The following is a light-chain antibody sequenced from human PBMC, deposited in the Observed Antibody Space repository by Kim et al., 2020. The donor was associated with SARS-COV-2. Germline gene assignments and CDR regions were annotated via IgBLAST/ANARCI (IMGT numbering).Light chain of an antibody. V-gene: IGKV3-20*01. Sequence: PGERATLSCRASQSVSSNDLAWYQQKPGQAPRLLIYATSSRATGIPDRFSGSGSGTEFTFTISKLQPEDVAVFYCQQYSGSLTFGGGTKVDIK. CDR3: QQYSGSLT. CDR2: ATS. CDR1: QSVSSND. J-gene: IGKJ4*01.